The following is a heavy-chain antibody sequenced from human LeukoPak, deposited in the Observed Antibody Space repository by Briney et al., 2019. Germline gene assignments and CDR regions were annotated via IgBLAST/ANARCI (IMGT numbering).Heavy chain of an antibody. Sequence: SGTLSLTCAVSGGSISSSNWWSWVRQPPGKGLEWIGEIYHSGSTNYNPSLKSRVTISVDKSKNQFSLKLSSVTAADTAVYYCARLFRHNILTGYYFDYWGQGTLVSVSS. D-gene: IGHD3-9*01. CDR2: IYHSGST. CDR1: GGSISSSNW. V-gene: IGHV4-4*02. CDR3: ARLFRHNILTGYYFDY. J-gene: IGHJ4*02.